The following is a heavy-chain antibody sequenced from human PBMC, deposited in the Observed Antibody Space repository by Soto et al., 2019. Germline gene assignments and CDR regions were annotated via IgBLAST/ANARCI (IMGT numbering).Heavy chain of an antibody. V-gene: IGHV4-59*01. J-gene: IGHJ6*02. D-gene: IGHD6-19*01. CDR3: ASSQWLAGGACMDV. CDR1: GGSISFYY. CDR2: IYDSGST. Sequence: NPSETLSVTCKVSGGSISFYYWSWIRQPPGKGLEWIGYIYDSGSTTYNPSLKSRVTISVDTSKKQFSLKLRSVTAADTALYYCASSQWLAGGACMDVWGQGTTVTVSS.